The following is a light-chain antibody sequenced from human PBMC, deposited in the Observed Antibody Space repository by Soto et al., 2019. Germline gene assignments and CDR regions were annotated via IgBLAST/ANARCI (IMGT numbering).Light chain of an antibody. CDR1: QTVTNN. J-gene: IGKJ2*01. CDR3: LQYNSWPYT. CDR2: RAS. V-gene: IGKV3-15*01. Sequence: EIVMTQSPATLSVSPGESATLSCRASQTVTNNLAWYQQKSGQAPRLLIYRASTRATAIPARFSGSGSGTEFTLTISSLQSVDFGVYYCLQYNSWPYTVGQGTKLEIK.